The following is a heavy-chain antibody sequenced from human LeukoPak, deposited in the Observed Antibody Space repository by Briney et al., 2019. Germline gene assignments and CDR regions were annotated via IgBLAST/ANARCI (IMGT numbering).Heavy chain of an antibody. Sequence: ASVKVSCKASGGTFSSSTISWVRQAPGQGLEWMGGIIPIFGTANYAQKLQGRVTITADESTSTAYMELSSLRSEDTAVYYCASEDIVVVPAAIRGYAFDIWGQGTMVTVSS. CDR2: IIPIFGTA. CDR1: GGTFSSST. J-gene: IGHJ3*02. D-gene: IGHD2-2*02. V-gene: IGHV1-69*01. CDR3: ASEDIVVVPAAIRGYAFDI.